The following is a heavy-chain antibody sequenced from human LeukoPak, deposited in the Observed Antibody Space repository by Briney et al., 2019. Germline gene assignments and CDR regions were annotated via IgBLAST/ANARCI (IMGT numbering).Heavy chain of an antibody. CDR1: GGTFSSYA. D-gene: IGHD5-12*01. CDR2: IIPIFGTA. Sequence: SVKVSCKASGGTFSSYAISWVRQAPGQGLEWMGGIIPIFGTANYAQKFQGRVTITADESTSTAYMELSRLRSDDTAVYYCARGPYSGYEDDYWGQGTLVTVSS. CDR3: ARGPYSGYEDDY. J-gene: IGHJ4*02. V-gene: IGHV1-69*13.